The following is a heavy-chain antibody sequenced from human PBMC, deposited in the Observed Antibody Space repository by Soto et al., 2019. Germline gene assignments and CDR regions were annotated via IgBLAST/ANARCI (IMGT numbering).Heavy chain of an antibody. V-gene: IGHV1-18*01. Sequence: QVPLVQSGAEVKKPGASVKVSCKASGYTFTSYGISWVRQAPGQGLEWMGWISAYNGNTNYAQKLQGRVTMTTDTSTSTAYMELRSLRSDDTAVYYCARDLRIVVVPAATPNDYWGQGTLVTVSS. CDR3: ARDLRIVVVPAATPNDY. CDR2: ISAYNGNT. J-gene: IGHJ4*02. D-gene: IGHD2-2*01. CDR1: GYTFTSYG.